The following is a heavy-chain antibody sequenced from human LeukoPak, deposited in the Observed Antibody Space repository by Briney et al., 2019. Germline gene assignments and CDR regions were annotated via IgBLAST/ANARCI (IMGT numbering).Heavy chain of an antibody. D-gene: IGHD2-21*01. Sequence: GGSLRLSCAASGFTFSSYGMHWVRQAPGKGLEWVAVISYDGSNKYYADSVKGRFTISRDNSKNTLYLQMNSLRAEDTAVYYCAKAAYALRFRGFDPWGQGTLVTVSS. V-gene: IGHV3-30*18. CDR3: AKAAYALRFRGFDP. J-gene: IGHJ5*02. CDR1: GFTFSSYG. CDR2: ISYDGSNK.